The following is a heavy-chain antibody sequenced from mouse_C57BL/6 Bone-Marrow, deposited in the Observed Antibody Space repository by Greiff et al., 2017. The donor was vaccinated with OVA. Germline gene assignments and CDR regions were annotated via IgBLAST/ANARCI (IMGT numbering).Heavy chain of an antibody. Sequence: DVQLQESGAELVRPGASVKLSCTASGFNIKDYYMHWVKQRPEQGLEWIGRIDPEDGDTEYAPKFQGKATMTADTSSNTAYLQLSSLTSEVTAVYYCTFITTVVPHFDYWGQGTTLTVSS. J-gene: IGHJ2*01. CDR2: IDPEDGDT. CDR1: GFNIKDYY. D-gene: IGHD1-1*01. CDR3: TFITTVVPHFDY. V-gene: IGHV14-1*01.